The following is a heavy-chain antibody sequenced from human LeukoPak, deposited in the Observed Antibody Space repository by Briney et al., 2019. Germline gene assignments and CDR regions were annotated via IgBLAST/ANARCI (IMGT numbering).Heavy chain of an antibody. Sequence: GGSLRLSCAASGFTFSSYSMNWVRQAPGKGLEWVAFIRYDGSDKYYADSVKGRFTVSRDNSKNTLYLQMNSLRAEDTTVYYCAKASGQAGYCSSTSCHYTFDYWGQGTLVTVSS. D-gene: IGHD2-2*01. CDR3: AKASGQAGYCSSTSCHYTFDY. CDR2: IRYDGSDK. J-gene: IGHJ4*02. V-gene: IGHV3-30*02. CDR1: GFTFSSYS.